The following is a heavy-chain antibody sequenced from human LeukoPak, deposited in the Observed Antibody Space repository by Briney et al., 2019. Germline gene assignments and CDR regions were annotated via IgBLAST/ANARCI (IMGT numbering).Heavy chain of an antibody. Sequence: GGSLRLSCAASGFTFSSYAMHWVHQAPGKGLEWVAVISYDGSNKYYADSVKGRFTISRDNSKNTLYLQMNSLRAEDTAVYYCARDAGSYALSGGYFDYWGQGTLVTVSS. V-gene: IGHV3-30-3*01. J-gene: IGHJ4*02. D-gene: IGHD2-2*01. CDR3: ARDAGSYALSGGYFDY. CDR1: GFTFSSYA. CDR2: ISYDGSNK.